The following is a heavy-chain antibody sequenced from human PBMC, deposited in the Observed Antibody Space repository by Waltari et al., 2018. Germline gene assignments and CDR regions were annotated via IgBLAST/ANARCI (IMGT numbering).Heavy chain of an antibody. Sequence: QVQLQQSGPRLVKPSETLSLTCTVSGDSMTSYYWPWLRQPAGKGLEWIGRIFTSGNTNYDPYLKSRVTMSLDKSKNQFSLHLSSVTAADTAVYYCAREGIGDLGGIFDVWGQGFLVTVSS. CDR2: IFTSGNT. D-gene: IGHD1-26*01. J-gene: IGHJ4*02. CDR3: AREGIGDLGGIFDV. CDR1: GDSMTSYY. V-gene: IGHV4-4*07.